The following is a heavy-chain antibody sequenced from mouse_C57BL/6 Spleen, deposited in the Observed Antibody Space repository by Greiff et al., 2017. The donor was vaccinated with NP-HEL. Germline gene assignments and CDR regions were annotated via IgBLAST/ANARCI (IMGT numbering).Heavy chain of an antibody. CDR1: GYTFTDYN. Sequence: VQLQQSGPELVKPGASVKMSCKASGYTFTDYNMHWVKQSHGKSLEWIGYINPNNGGTSYNQKFKGKATLTVYKSSSTAYMELRSLTSEDSAVYYCAGLYSNYHYDKDYWGQGTSVTVSS. V-gene: IGHV1-22*01. CDR3: AGLYSNYHYDKDY. D-gene: IGHD2-5*01. CDR2: INPNNGGT. J-gene: IGHJ4*01.